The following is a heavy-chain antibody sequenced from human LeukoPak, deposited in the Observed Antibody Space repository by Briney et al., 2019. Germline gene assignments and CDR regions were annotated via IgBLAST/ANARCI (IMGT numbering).Heavy chain of an antibody. CDR2: IYYSGST. CDR1: GGSISSYY. V-gene: IGHV4-59*08. D-gene: IGHD3-16*01. J-gene: IGHJ4*02. CDR3: AGYDYVWGSHLFDY. Sequence: SETLSLTCTVSGGSISSYYWSWIRQPPGKGLEWIGYIYYSGSTNYNPSLKSRVTISVDTSKNQFSLKLSSVTAADTAVYYCAGYDYVWGSHLFDYWGQGTLVTVS.